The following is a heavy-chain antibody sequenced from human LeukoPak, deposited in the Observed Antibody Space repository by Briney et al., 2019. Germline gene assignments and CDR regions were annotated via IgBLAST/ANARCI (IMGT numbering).Heavy chain of an antibody. CDR3: AKNGDRGAYCSGGTCYPYYYYCMDV. CDR2: ISTTGGTT. D-gene: IGHD2-15*01. CDR1: GITSSSYG. Sequence: GGSLRLSCAASGITSSSYGMSWVRQAPGKGLEWVSAISTTGGTTYYADSVKGRFTISRDNSKNTLYLQMNSLRAEDTAIYYCAKNGDRGAYCSGGTCYPYYYYCMDVWGKGTTVTISS. V-gene: IGHV3-23*01. J-gene: IGHJ6*03.